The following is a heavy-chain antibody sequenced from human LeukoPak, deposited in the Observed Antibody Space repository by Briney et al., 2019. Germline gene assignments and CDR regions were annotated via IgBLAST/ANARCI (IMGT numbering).Heavy chain of an antibody. CDR2: IYYSGST. J-gene: IGHJ5*02. CDR1: GGSISSGGYY. D-gene: IGHD2-2*01. CDR3: ARVGCSSTSCPDYNWFDP. V-gene: IGHV4-31*03. Sequence: PSETLSLTCTVSGGSISSGGYYWSWIRQHPGKGLEWIGYIYYSGSTYYNPSLKSRVTISVDTSKNQFSLKLSSVTAADTAVYYCARVGCSSTSCPDYNWFDPWGQGTLVTVSS.